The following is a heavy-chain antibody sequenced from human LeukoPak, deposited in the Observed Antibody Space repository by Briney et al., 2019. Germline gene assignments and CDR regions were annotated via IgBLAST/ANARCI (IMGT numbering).Heavy chain of an antibody. D-gene: IGHD2-2*01. J-gene: IGHJ1*01. Sequence: SETLSLTCTVSGGSISSSSYYWGWIRQPPGKGLEWIGSIYYSGSTYYNPSLKSRVTISVDTSKNQFSLKLSSVTAADTAVYYCARREVTPGYCSSTSCPKEHWGQGTLVTVSS. V-gene: IGHV4-39*01. CDR2: IYYSGST. CDR3: ARREVTPGYCSSTSCPKEH. CDR1: GGSISSSSYY.